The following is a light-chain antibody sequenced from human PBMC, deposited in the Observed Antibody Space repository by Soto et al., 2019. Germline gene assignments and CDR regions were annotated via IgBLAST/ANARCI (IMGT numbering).Light chain of an antibody. J-gene: IGKJ1*01. CDR3: HQYGSSAWT. Sequence: DIQTTQSPSTLSASVGGRVTITCRASQIISSWLAWYQQKPGKAPKLLIYKASSLESGVPSRFSGSGSGTDFTLTISRLEPEDFAVYYCHQYGSSAWTFGQGTKVDIK. CDR2: KAS. CDR1: QIISSW. V-gene: IGKV1-5*03.